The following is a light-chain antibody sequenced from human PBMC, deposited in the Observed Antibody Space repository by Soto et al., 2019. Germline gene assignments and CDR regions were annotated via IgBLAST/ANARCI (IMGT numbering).Light chain of an antibody. CDR2: DAS. J-gene: IGKJ2*01. Sequence: DIQMTQSPXXLSASVXXXXXXTCQASQDITXXLNWYHQRPGKAPRLLITDASNLEAGVSSRFSGSGSGTDFTLTISSLQPEDIATYFCQQYHSLPYTFGQGTKVDI. V-gene: IGKV1-33*01. CDR1: QDITXX. CDR3: QQYHSLPYT.